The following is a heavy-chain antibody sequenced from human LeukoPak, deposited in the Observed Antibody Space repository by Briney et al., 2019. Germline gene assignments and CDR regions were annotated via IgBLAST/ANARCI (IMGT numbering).Heavy chain of an antibody. CDR3: ARDIEGSYDILTGTEMYYFDY. CDR1: GGSFSGYY. D-gene: IGHD3-9*01. J-gene: IGHJ4*02. Sequence: PSETLSLTCAVYGGSFSGYYWSWIRQPPGKGLEWIGEINHSGSTNYNPSLESRVTISVDTSKNQFSLKLSSVTAADTAVYYCARDIEGSYDILTGTEMYYFDYWGQGTLVTVSS. CDR2: INHSGST. V-gene: IGHV4-34*01.